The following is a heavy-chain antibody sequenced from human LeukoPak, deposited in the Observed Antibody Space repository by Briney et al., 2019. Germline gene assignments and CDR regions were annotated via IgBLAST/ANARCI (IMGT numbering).Heavy chain of an antibody. CDR3: ARTTTVPTPVHFDY. J-gene: IGHJ4*02. Sequence: PGGSLRLSCAVPGFTFSSYWMSWVRQAPGKGLEWVANIKQDGSDTYYVDSVKGRFTNSRDNAKNSLYLQMNSLRAEDTAVYYCARTTTVPTPVHFDYWGQGTLVTVSS. CDR1: GFTFSSYW. V-gene: IGHV3-7*01. D-gene: IGHD4-17*01. CDR2: IKQDGSDT.